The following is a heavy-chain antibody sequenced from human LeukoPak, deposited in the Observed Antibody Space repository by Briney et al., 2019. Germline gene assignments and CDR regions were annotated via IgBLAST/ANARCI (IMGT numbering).Heavy chain of an antibody. CDR1: GYTFTSYG. D-gene: IGHD4-17*01. CDR3: AAQKDDYGDYVGPLYYYYMDV. J-gene: IGHJ6*03. CDR2: ISAYNGNT. Sequence: ASVKVSCKHSGYTFTSYGISRVRQAPGPGLEWMGWISAYNGNTNYAQKLQGRVTMTTDTSTSTAYMELRSLRSDDTAVYYCAAQKDDYGDYVGPLYYYYMDVWGKGTTVTVSS. V-gene: IGHV1-18*01.